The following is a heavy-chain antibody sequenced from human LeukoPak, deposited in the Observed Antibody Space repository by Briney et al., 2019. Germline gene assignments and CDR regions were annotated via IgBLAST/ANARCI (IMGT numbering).Heavy chain of an antibody. CDR1: GFRFNSYA. CDR3: ARSPWGGAGPFDY. D-gene: IGHD1-26*01. J-gene: IGHJ4*02. CDR2: ISISGGPI. Sequence: GGSLRLSCAVSGFRFNSYAMSWVRQAPGKGLEWVSTISISGGPIYYPVSVKGRFTIFRDKSSNTLYLQMNSLRVEDTAVYYCARSPWGGAGPFDYWGQGTQVTVSS. V-gene: IGHV3-23*01.